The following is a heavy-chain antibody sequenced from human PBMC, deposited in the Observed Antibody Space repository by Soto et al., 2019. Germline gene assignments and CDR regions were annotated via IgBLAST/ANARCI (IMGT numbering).Heavy chain of an antibody. V-gene: IGHV3-48*01. D-gene: IGHD3-10*01. J-gene: IGHJ6*03. Sequence: GGSLRLSCAASGFTFSSYSMNWVRQAPGKGLEWVSYISSSSSTIYYADSVKGRFTISRDNAKNSLYLQMNSLRAEDTAVYYCARYKWFGESYYYYYYMDVWGKGTTVTVSS. CDR1: GFTFSSYS. CDR2: ISSSSSTI. CDR3: ARYKWFGESYYYYYYMDV.